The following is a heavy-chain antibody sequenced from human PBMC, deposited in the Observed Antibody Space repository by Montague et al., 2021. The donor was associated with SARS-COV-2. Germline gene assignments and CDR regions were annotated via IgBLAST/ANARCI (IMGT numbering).Heavy chain of an antibody. CDR3: TRDESETSGFDF. V-gene: IGHV3-48*03. CDR2: ISHSGSTK. D-gene: IGHD2-15*01. CDR1: DFSFKNYE. Sequence: SLRLSCAASDFSFKNYEMNWVRQAPGRGLEWVSYISHSGSTKYYADSVKGRFTISRDNAKASLFLQMNSLRVEDTAIYYRTRDESETSGFDFWGQGTLVTVSS. J-gene: IGHJ4*02.